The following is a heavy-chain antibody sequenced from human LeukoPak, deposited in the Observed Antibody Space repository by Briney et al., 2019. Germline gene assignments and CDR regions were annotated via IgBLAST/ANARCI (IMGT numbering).Heavy chain of an antibody. Sequence: TGGSLRLSCVGLGITFNEYAMHCVRQAPGKGLEWVSGSSRNSCSIGYADSVKGRFTISGHNAKYSLYLQMDRMRAEDTALYYCAKPNYQVEGSYYYYMDVWGKGTTVTVSS. J-gene: IGHJ6*03. CDR2: SSRNSCSI. D-gene: IGHD1-7*01. CDR3: AKPNYQVEGSYYYYMDV. V-gene: IGHV3-9*01. CDR1: GITFNEYA.